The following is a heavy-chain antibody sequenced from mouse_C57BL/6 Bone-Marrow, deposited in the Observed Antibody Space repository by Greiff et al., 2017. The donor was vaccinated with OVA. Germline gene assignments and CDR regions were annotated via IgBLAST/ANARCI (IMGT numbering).Heavy chain of an antibody. CDR2: IYPGDGDT. J-gene: IGHJ2*01. CDR3: AREEGSNWDPSFDY. CDR1: GYAFSSSW. V-gene: IGHV1-82*01. Sequence: VQLQQSGPELVKPGASVKISCKASGYAFSSSWMNWVKQRPGKGLEWIGRIYPGDGDTNYNGKFKGKATLTADKSSSTAYMQLSSLTSEDSAVYFCAREEGSNWDPSFDYWGQGTTLTVSS. D-gene: IGHD4-1*01.